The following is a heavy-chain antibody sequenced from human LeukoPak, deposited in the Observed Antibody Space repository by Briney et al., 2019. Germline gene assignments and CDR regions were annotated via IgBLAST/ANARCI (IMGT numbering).Heavy chain of an antibody. J-gene: IGHJ4*02. CDR1: GFTFSAYW. Sequence: PGGSLRLSCAASGFTFSAYWMTWVRQAPGKGLEWVAVISYDGSNKYYADSVKGRFTISRDNSKNTLYLQMNSLRAEDTAVYYCAKDERFGFTYFDYWGQGTLVTVSS. CDR3: AKDERFGFTYFDY. D-gene: IGHD3-10*01. V-gene: IGHV3-30*18. CDR2: ISYDGSNK.